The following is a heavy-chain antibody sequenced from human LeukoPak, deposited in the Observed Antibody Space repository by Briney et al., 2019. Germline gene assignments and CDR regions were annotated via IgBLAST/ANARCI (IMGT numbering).Heavy chain of an antibody. CDR2: FNREDDEA. D-gene: IGHD3-22*01. J-gene: IGHJ4*02. V-gene: IGHV1-24*01. CDR3: ATLDSYYDNSGRPLVPD. CDR1: GYTLTDFS. Sequence: RASLKVSCNISGYTLTDFSMHWVRQAPGKGLEWMGGFNREDDEAIYAPHFQGRVTVTEDTSTDTAYMELSSHRSEDTAVYYCATLDSYYDNSGRPLVPDWGQGTLVTVSS.